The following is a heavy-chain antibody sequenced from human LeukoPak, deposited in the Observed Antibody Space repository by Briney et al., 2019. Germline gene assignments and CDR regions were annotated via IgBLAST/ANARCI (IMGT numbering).Heavy chain of an antibody. CDR1: GYTFTGYY. D-gene: IGHD3-3*01. V-gene: IGHV1-2*02. J-gene: IGHJ4*02. CDR2: INPNSGGT. CDR3: ARARSITIFGVASY. Sequence: ASVKVSCKASGYTFTGYYMHWVRQAPGQGLEWMGWINPNSGGTNYAQKFQGRDTMTRDTSISTAYMELSRLRSDDTAVYYCARARSITIFGVASYWGQGTLVTVSS.